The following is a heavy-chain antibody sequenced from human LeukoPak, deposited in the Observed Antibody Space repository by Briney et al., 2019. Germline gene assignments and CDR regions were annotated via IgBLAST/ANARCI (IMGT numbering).Heavy chain of an antibody. Sequence: GGSLRLSCAASGFTFSSYAMSWVRQAPGEGLEWVSAISGSGGSTYYADSVKGRFTISRDNSKNTLYLQMNSLRAEDTAVYYCAARYGGPDAFDIWGQGTMVTVSS. V-gene: IGHV3-23*01. D-gene: IGHD4-17*01. CDR2: ISGSGGST. J-gene: IGHJ3*02. CDR1: GFTFSSYA. CDR3: AARYGGPDAFDI.